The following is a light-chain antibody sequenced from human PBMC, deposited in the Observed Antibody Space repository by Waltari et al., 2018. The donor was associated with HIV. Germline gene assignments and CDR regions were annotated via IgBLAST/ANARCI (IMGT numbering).Light chain of an antibody. V-gene: IGKV3-11*01. J-gene: IGKJ4*01. CDR3: QHRTTWPPT. Sequence: EIVLTQSPPILSVSLGETATLPCRASQSVQEFLAWYQRRPGQAPRLVVYDASKRAAGVPARFSGSGFGTDFTLTIRGLEPEDVALYYCQHRTTWPPTFGGGTRVEIE. CDR1: QSVQEF. CDR2: DAS.